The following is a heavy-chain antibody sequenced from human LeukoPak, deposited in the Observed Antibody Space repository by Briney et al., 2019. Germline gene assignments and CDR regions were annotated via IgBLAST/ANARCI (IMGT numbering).Heavy chain of an antibody. D-gene: IGHD5-18*01. CDR1: GFSFGDYS. Sequence: PGGSLRLSCEVSGFSFGDYSMSWVRQAPGKGLEWLSFISTSRNTIYYADSVRGRFTVSRDNAKNSLFLQMNSLRAEDTARYYCARGAAHSYGYFSDYWGQGILVAVSS. CDR3: ARGAAHSYGYFSDY. J-gene: IGHJ4*02. V-gene: IGHV3-48*01. CDR2: ISTSRNTI.